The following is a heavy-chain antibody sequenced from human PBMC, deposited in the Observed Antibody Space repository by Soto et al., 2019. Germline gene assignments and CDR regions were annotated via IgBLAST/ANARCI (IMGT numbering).Heavy chain of an antibody. Sequence: GGSLRLSCAASGFTFSSYAMSWVRQAPGKGLEWVSAISGSGGSTYYADSVKGRFTISRDNSKNTLYLQMNSLRAEDTAVYYCAKRSGYSYGAGGYYFDYWGQGTLVTVSS. D-gene: IGHD5-18*01. J-gene: IGHJ4*02. CDR3: AKRSGYSYGAGGYYFDY. CDR2: ISGSGGST. CDR1: GFTFSSYA. V-gene: IGHV3-23*01.